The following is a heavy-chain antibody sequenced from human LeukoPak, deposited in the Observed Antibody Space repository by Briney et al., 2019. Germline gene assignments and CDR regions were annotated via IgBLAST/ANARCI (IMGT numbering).Heavy chain of an antibody. D-gene: IGHD6-19*01. V-gene: IGHV3-23*01. CDR3: TKDLMTGFSSGWYFGY. CDR2: TSGTEDST. J-gene: IGHJ4*02. Sequence: GGSLRLSCAASGATLHSFAMSWVRQAPGKGLEWLAVTSGTEDSTHYADSVRGRFIISTDYTKKSLYLQMNSLRAEHTAVYCCTKDLMTGFSSGWYFGYWGLGTLVTVSS. CDR1: GATLHSFA.